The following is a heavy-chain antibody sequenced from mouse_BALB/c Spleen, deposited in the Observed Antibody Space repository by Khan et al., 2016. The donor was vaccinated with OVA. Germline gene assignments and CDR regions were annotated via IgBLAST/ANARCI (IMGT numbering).Heavy chain of an antibody. CDR3: ARGGYYSNSLFDY. J-gene: IGHJ2*01. D-gene: IGHD1-1*01. CDR1: GYTFTDNY. V-gene: IGHV1-84*02. Sequence: QLQQSGPELVKPGASVKISCKASGYTFTDNYINWVKQKPGQGFEWIGWIYPGSGKTKYNEKFKGKATLTVDTSSSTAYMQLSSLPSEDTAVYFCARGGYYSNSLFDYWGQGTTLTVSS. CDR2: IYPGSGKT.